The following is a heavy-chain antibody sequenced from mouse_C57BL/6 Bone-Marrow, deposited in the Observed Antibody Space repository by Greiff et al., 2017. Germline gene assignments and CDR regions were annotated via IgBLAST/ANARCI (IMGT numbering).Heavy chain of an antibody. J-gene: IGHJ4*01. Sequence: QVQLQQPGAELVKPGASVKMSCKASGYTFTSYWITWVKQRPGQGLEWIGDIYPGSGSTNYNEKFKSKATLTVDTSSSTAYMQLISLTSEDSAVYYCAHSSGPLAMDYWGQGTSVTVSS. CDR3: AHSSGPLAMDY. CDR1: GYTFTSYW. CDR2: IYPGSGST. V-gene: IGHV1-55*01. D-gene: IGHD3-2*02.